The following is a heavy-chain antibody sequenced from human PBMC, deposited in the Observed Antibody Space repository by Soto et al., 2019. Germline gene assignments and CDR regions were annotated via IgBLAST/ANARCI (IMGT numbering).Heavy chain of an antibody. CDR3: ASCPDWLLGWFDP. CDR2: IYHSGST. CDR1: GGSISSSNW. D-gene: IGHD3-9*01. Sequence: PSETLSLTCAVSGGSISSSNWWSWVRQPPGKGLEWIGEIYHSGSTNYNPSLKSRVTISVDKSKNQFSLKLSSVTAADTAVYYCASCPDWLLGWFDPWGQGTLVTVSS. V-gene: IGHV4-4*02. J-gene: IGHJ5*02.